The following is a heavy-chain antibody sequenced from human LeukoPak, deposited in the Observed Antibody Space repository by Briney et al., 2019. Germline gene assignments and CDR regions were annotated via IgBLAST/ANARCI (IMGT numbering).Heavy chain of an antibody. CDR3: ARGLGSGGTCLGY. CDR2: IKPDGTEK. D-gene: IGHD2-15*01. J-gene: IGHJ4*02. Sequence: GGSLRLSCAGSGFTFSNYWMTWVRQDPGKGLEWVANIKPDGTEKNYVDSVKGRFTISRDNAKNSLYLQMNRLTAEDTAVYFCARGLGSGGTCLGYWGQGTLVTVSS. CDR1: GFTFSNYW. V-gene: IGHV3-7*05.